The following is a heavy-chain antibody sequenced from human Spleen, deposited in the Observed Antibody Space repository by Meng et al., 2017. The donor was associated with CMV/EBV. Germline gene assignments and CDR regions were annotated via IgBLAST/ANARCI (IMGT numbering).Heavy chain of an antibody. CDR3: VYGGYYFDY. V-gene: IGHV3-11*04. J-gene: IGHJ4*02. D-gene: IGHD4-17*01. CDR1: GFAFSDYY. Sequence: GESLKISCAASGFAFSDYYMSWIRQAPGKGLEWVSDISRSGSTISYADSVKGRFTISRDNAKNSLYLQMNSLRAEDTAVYYCVYGGYYFDYWGQGTLVTVSS. CDR2: ISRSGSTI.